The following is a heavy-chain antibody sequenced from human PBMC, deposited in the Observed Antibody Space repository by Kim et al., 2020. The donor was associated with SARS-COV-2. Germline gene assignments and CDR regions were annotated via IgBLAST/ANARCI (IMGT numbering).Heavy chain of an antibody. CDR1: GGSISSSSYY. CDR3: AGQNPNPLTYYYDSSGYSFDY. J-gene: IGHJ4*02. Sequence: SETLSLTCTVSGGSISSSSYYWCWIRQPPGKGLEWIGSIYYSGSTYYNPSLKSRVTISVDTSKNQFSLKLSSVTAADTAVYYCAGQNPNPLTYYYDSSGYSFDYWGQGTLVTVSS. V-gene: IGHV4-39*01. CDR2: IYYSGST. D-gene: IGHD3-22*01.